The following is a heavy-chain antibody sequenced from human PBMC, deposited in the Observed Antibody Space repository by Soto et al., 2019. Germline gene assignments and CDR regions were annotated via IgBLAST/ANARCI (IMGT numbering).Heavy chain of an antibody. CDR2: IIPIFGTA. CDR1: GGTFSSYA. J-gene: IGHJ6*02. D-gene: IGHD6-6*01. V-gene: IGHV1-69*13. Sequence: GAPVKGSCKDSGGTFSSYAISWVRQAPGQGLEWMGGIIPIFGTANYAQKFQGRVTITADEFTSTAYMELSSLRSEDTAVYYCASRTSIAARGPYGMDVWGQGTTVTVSS. CDR3: ASRTSIAARGPYGMDV.